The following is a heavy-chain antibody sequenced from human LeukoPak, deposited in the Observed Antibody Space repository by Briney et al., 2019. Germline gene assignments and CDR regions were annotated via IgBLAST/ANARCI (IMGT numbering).Heavy chain of an antibody. Sequence: ASVKASCKASGYTFTSYGISWVRQAPGQGLEWMGWISAYNGNTNYAQKLQGRVTMTTDTSTSTAYMELRSLRSDDTAVYYCARDGPNWNYDAFDIWGQGTMVTVSS. V-gene: IGHV1-18*01. CDR2: ISAYNGNT. D-gene: IGHD1-7*01. CDR3: ARDGPNWNYDAFDI. CDR1: GYTFTSYG. J-gene: IGHJ3*02.